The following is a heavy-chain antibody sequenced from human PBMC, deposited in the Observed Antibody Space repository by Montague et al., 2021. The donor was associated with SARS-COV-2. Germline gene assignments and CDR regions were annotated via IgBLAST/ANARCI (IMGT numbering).Heavy chain of an antibody. V-gene: IGHV4-59*03. J-gene: IGHJ4*02. Sequence: ETLSLTCTVSGGSIRSYYWSWIRQTPGKGLEWIGYIYYDGSTNYNPSLKSRVTMSVDSSKNQFSLRLSSVSAADTAVYYCARYGSYFEHWGQGTLVTVSS. CDR1: GGSIRSYY. D-gene: IGHD1-26*01. CDR2: IYYDGST. CDR3: ARYGSYFEH.